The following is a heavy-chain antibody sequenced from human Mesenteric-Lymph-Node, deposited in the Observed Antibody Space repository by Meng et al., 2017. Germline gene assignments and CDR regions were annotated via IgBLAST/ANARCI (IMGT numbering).Heavy chain of an antibody. CDR1: GGSMSSGDYF. CDR3: ARAEYYNWFDP. J-gene: IGHJ5*02. Sequence: QVRVAEARPGLLKPSQNLCLTVTVSGGSMSSGDYFWNWIRQPPGKGLEWIGYIYYSGNTYYNPSLKSRVTISIDTSKNQFSLKLSSVTAADTAVYYCARAEYYNWFDPWGQGTLVTVFS. CDR2: IYYSGNT. V-gene: IGHV4-30-4*01. D-gene: IGHD1-14*01.